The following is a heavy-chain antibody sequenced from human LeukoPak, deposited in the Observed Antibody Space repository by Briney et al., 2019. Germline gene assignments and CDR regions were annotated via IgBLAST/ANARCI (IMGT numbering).Heavy chain of an antibody. Sequence: GGSLRLSCAASGFTFTTFWMTWVRQAPGKGLEWVANISPDGSDKYYVDSVKGRFTISRDNAKDSRFLQMNSLRADDTAMYFCTRVGVGGYWGQGTLVTVSS. CDR3: TRVGVGGY. CDR2: ISPDGSDK. CDR1: GFTFTTFW. J-gene: IGHJ4*02. D-gene: IGHD3-16*01. V-gene: IGHV3-7*01.